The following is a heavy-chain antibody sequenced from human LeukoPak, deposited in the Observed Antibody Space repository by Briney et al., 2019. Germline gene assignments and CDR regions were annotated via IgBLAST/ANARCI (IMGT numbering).Heavy chain of an antibody. Sequence: SETLSLTCTVSGGSISSHYWSWIRQPPGKGLEWIGYIYYSGSTNYNPSLKSRVTISVDTSKNQFSLKLSSVTAADTAVYYCARVGVYGMDVWGQGTTVTVSS. CDR3: ARVGVYGMDV. J-gene: IGHJ6*02. V-gene: IGHV4-59*11. CDR2: IYYSGST. D-gene: IGHD3-16*01. CDR1: GGSISSHY.